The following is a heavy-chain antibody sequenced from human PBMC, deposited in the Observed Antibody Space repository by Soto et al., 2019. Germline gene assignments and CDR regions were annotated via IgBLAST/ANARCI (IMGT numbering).Heavy chain of an antibody. CDR1: GFSLSTSGVG. Sequence: GSGPTLVNPTQTLTLTCTFSGFSLSTSGVGVGWIRQPPGKALEWLALIYWNDDKRYSPSLKSRLTITKDTSKNQVVLTMTNMDPVDTATYYCARNLWAIDAFDIWGQGTMVTVSS. V-gene: IGHV2-5*01. J-gene: IGHJ3*02. CDR3: ARNLWAIDAFDI. CDR2: IYWNDDK. D-gene: IGHD3-16*01.